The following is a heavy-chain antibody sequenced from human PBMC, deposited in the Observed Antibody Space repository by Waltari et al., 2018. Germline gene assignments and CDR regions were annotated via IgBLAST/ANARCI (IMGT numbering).Heavy chain of an antibody. Sequence: EVQLVESGGVVVQPGGSLRLSCAASGFTFDDYAMHWVRQAPGKGLEWVSLISVDGGSTYYADSVKGRFTSSRDNSKNSLYLQMNSLRAEDTALYYCGVHCSSTSCLVDYWGQGTLVTVSS. CDR2: ISVDGGST. D-gene: IGHD2-2*01. J-gene: IGHJ4*02. CDR1: GFTFDDYA. CDR3: GVHCSSTSCLVDY. V-gene: IGHV3-43D*04.